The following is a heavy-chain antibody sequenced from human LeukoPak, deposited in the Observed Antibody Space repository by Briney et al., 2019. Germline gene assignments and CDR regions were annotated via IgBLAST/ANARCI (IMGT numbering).Heavy chain of an antibody. CDR3: ARELGHCSSTSCYRDDT. CDR2: IYYSGST. Sequence: PSETLSLTCTVSGGSISSYYWSWIRQPPGKGLECIGYIYYSGSTNYNPSLESRVTISVDMSKNQFSLKLSSVTAADTAVYYCARELGHCSSTSCYRDDTWGQGTVVTVSS. V-gene: IGHV4-59*01. D-gene: IGHD2-2*01. CDR1: GGSISSYY. J-gene: IGHJ3*02.